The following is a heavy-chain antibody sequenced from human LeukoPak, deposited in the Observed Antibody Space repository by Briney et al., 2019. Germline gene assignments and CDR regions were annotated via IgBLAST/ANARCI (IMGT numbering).Heavy chain of an antibody. Sequence: GGSLRLSCAASGFTFSIYWMSWVRQAPGKGLEWVANINQDGSEKYYVDSVEGRFTISKDNAKNSLYLQMNSLRAEDTAVYYCAKDPIDWGTIYFDYWGQGTLVTVSS. CDR3: AKDPIDWGTIYFDY. D-gene: IGHD3-9*01. CDR1: GFTFSIYW. CDR2: INQDGSEK. V-gene: IGHV3-7*03. J-gene: IGHJ4*02.